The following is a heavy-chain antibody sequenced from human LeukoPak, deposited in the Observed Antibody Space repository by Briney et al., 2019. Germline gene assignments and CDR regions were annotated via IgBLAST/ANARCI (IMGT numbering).Heavy chain of an antibody. CDR3: ARSLELRDY. CDR1: GYTFTGYY. V-gene: IGHV1-18*04. Sequence: ASVKVSCKASGYTFTGYYMHWVRQAPGQGLEWMGWISAYNGNTNFAQKLQGRVTMTTDTSTSTAYMELRSLRSDDTAVNYCARSLELRDYWGQGTLVTVSS. J-gene: IGHJ4*02. D-gene: IGHD1-7*01. CDR2: ISAYNGNT.